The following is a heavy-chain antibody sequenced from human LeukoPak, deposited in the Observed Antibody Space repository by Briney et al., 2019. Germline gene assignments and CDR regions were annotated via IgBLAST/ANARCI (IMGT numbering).Heavy chain of an antibody. D-gene: IGHD5-18*01. J-gene: IGHJ4*02. V-gene: IGHV3-23*01. Sequence: GGSLRLSCAASGFTFTSCAMSWVRQAPGKGLEWVSVISDSSDTTFYAHSVKGRFTISRDNSKNTLYLQMNSLRAEDTAVYYCAKGGIQLWSPGAYRGRGTLVTVSS. CDR2: ISDSSDTT. CDR3: AKGGIQLWSPGAY. CDR1: GFTFTSCA.